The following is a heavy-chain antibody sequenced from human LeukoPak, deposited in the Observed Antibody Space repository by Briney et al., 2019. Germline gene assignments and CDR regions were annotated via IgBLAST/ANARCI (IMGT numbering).Heavy chain of an antibody. Sequence: PGRSLRLSCTASGFTFCDYAMSWVRQAPGKGLEWVGFIRSTTYGGTTEYAASVKGRFTISRDDSKSIAYLQMNSLKTEDTAVYYCNRYSSGWYNSDYWGQGTLVTVSS. J-gene: IGHJ4*02. V-gene: IGHV3-49*04. D-gene: IGHD6-19*01. CDR2: IRSTTYGGTT. CDR3: NRYSSGWYNSDY. CDR1: GFTFCDYA.